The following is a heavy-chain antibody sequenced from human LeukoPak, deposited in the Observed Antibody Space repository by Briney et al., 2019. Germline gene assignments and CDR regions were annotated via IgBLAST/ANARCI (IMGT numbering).Heavy chain of an antibody. Sequence: PSETLSLTCTVSGGSISSYYWGWIRQPPGKGLEWIGYIYYSGSTNYNPSLKSRVTISVDTSKNQFSLKLSSVTAADTAVYYCAREFDYDGGGYFDYWGQGTLVTVSS. CDR1: GGSISSYY. CDR2: IYYSGST. J-gene: IGHJ4*02. V-gene: IGHV4-59*01. CDR3: AREFDYDGGGYFDY. D-gene: IGHD4-17*01.